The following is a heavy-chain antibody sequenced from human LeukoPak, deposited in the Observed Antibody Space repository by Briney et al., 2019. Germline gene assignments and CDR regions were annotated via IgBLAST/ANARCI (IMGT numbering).Heavy chain of an antibody. V-gene: IGHV4-34*01. D-gene: IGHD2-2*01. CDR2: INHSGST. J-gene: IGHJ4*02. CDR3: ARGIVVVPAASPTPFDY. Sequence: PSETLSLTCAVYGGSFSGYYWSWIRQPPGKGLEWIGEINHSGSTNYNPSLKSRVTISVDTSKNQFSLKLSSVTAADTAVYYCARGIVVVPAASPTPFDYWGQGTLVTVSS. CDR1: GGSFSGYY.